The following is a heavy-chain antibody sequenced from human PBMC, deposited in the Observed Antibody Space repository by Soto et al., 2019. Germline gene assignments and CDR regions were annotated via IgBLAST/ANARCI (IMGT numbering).Heavy chain of an antibody. D-gene: IGHD2-2*02. Sequence: SVKVSCKASGGTFSSYAISWVRQAPGQGLEWMGGIIPIFGTANYAQKFQGRVTITADESTSTAYMELSSLRSEDTAVYYCATKVVPAAILSYYYYGMDVWGQGTTVTGSS. CDR2: IIPIFGTA. CDR1: GGTFSSYA. J-gene: IGHJ6*02. V-gene: IGHV1-69*13. CDR3: ATKVVPAAILSYYYYGMDV.